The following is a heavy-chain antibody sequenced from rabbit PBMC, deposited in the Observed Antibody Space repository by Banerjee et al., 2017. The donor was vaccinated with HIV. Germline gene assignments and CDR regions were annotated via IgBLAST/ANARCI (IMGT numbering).Heavy chain of an antibody. CDR1: GFDFSSYYM. D-gene: IGHD3-1*01. CDR3: ARGSTRLDL. J-gene: IGHJ3*01. Sequence: QEQLKETGGGLVQPGGSLTLSCKASGFDFSSYYMNWVRQAPGKGLEWIGYIDPVFGSTYYASWVNGRFTISKTSSTTVTLQMTSLTAADTATYFCARGSTRLDLWGQGTLVTVS. CDR2: IDPVFGST. V-gene: IGHV1S39*01.